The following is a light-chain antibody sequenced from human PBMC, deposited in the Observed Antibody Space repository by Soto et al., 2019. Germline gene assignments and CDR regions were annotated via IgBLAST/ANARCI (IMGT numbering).Light chain of an antibody. Sequence: EIVLTQSPATLSLSPGERATLSCRASQSVSNYLAWYQQKPGQAPRLLIYDASNRATGIPARFSGSGSGTDFTLTISRLEPEDFAVYYCQQAGGSLRTFGQGTKVDIK. CDR1: QSVSNY. CDR2: DAS. V-gene: IGKV3-11*01. J-gene: IGKJ1*01. CDR3: QQAGGSLRT.